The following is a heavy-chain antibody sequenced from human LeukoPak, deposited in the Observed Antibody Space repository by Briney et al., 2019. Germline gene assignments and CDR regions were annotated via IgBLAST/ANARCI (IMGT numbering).Heavy chain of an antibody. J-gene: IGHJ5*02. CDR3: ATQGYSSSWPVRDWFDP. CDR2: IIPILGIA. D-gene: IGHD6-13*01. V-gene: IGHV1-69*04. CDR1: GGTFSSYA. Sequence: ASVKVSCKASGGTFSSYAISWVRQAPGQGLEWMGRIIPILGIANYAQKFQGRVTITADKSTSTAYMELSSLRSEDTAMYYCATQGYSSSWPVRDWFDPWGQGTLVTVSS.